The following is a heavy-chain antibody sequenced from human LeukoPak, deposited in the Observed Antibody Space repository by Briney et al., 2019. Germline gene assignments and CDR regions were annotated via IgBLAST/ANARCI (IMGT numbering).Heavy chain of an antibody. Sequence: SETLSLTCTVSGGSISNYYWTWIPQPAGKGLEWFGRIYTSGSTNHNPARKSRITMSLATSKNQFSLTLSSVTAADPAVYYCARAPSYNSARLDVWGRGTTVTVSS. CDR1: GGSISNYY. CDR2: IYTSGST. CDR3: ARAPSYNSARLDV. V-gene: IGHV4-4*07. J-gene: IGHJ6*02. D-gene: IGHD1-1*01.